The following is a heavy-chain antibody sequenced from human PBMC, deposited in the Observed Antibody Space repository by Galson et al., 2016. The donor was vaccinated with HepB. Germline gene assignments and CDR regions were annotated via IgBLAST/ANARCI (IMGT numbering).Heavy chain of an antibody. CDR2: IWYDGNKP. Sequence: SLRLSCAASGLNFRACGMHWLRQAPGRGLEWVALIWYDGNKPYYADSVKGRFTISRDNSKNILYLQMNSLRAEDTAIYYCAKERGFYASRSFASYDFWGQGTLVTVSS. J-gene: IGHJ4*02. CDR3: AKERGFYASRSFASYDF. V-gene: IGHV3-33*06. CDR1: GLNFRACG. D-gene: IGHD3-10*01.